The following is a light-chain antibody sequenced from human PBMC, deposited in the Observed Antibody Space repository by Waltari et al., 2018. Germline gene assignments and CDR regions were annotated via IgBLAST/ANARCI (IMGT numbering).Light chain of an antibody. J-gene: IGLJ3*02. CDR1: SSAVGSYHY. CDR2: DVS. CDR3: SSYTSSSTWV. Sequence: QSALTQPASVSGSPGPSITISCPGTSSAVGSYHYVSWYQQHPGKAPKLMIYDVSNRPSGVSNRFSGSKSGNTASLTISGLQADDEADYYCSSYTSSSTWVFGGGTKLTVL. V-gene: IGLV2-14*03.